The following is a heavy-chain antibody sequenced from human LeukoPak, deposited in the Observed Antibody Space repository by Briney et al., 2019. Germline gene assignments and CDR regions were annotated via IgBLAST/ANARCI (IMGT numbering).Heavy chain of an antibody. CDR2: IIPIFGTA. V-gene: IGHV1-69*05. D-gene: IGHD1-7*01. J-gene: IGHJ3*02. Sequence: GASVKVSCKASGGTFSSYAISWVRQAPGQGLEWMGGIIPIFGTAKYAQRFQGRVTISTDESTSTAYMELSSLRSEDTAVYYCARHAGTTGAFDIWGQGTTVTVSS. CDR3: ARHAGTTGAFDI. CDR1: GGTFSSYA.